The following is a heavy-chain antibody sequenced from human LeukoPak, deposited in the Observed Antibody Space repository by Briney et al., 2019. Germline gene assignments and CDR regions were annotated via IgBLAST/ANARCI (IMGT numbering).Heavy chain of an antibody. J-gene: IGHJ4*02. CDR1: GGSISSSSYY. Sequence: SETLSLTCTVSGGSISSSSYYWGWIRQPPGKGLEWIGSIYYNGSTYYNPSLKSRVAISVDTSKSQFSLKLSSVTAADTAVYYCARETSDYGSGSYYNLDYWGQGTLVTVSS. D-gene: IGHD3-10*01. CDR3: ARETSDYGSGSYYNLDY. V-gene: IGHV4-39*02. CDR2: IYYNGST.